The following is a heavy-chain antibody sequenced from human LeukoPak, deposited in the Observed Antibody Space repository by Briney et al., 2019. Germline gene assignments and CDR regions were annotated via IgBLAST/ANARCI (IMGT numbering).Heavy chain of an antibody. CDR1: GFTFSSYW. CDR3: VKGPPVGSFYYDMDV. J-gene: IGHJ6*04. D-gene: IGHD1-14*01. Sequence: GGSLRLSCAASGFTFSSYWMHWVRQAPGKGLVWVSRINSDGSSTSYADSVKGRFTISRDNAKNTLYLQMNSLRAEDTAVYYCVKGPPVGSFYYDMDVWGKGTAVTVSA. V-gene: IGHV3-74*01. CDR2: INSDGSST.